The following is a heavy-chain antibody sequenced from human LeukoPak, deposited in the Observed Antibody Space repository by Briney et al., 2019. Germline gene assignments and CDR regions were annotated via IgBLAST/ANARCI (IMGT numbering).Heavy chain of an antibody. V-gene: IGHV3-7*01. CDR3: ARGGTRGYSPSDY. CDR2: IKQDGSEK. D-gene: IGHD5-18*01. J-gene: IGHJ4*02. CDR1: GFTFSSYW. Sequence: GGSLRLSCAASGFTFSSYWMQWVRQAPGKGLEWVANIKQDGSEKYYADSVKGRFIISRDNAKNSLFLQMNSLRVEDTAVYYCARGGTRGYSPSDYWGQGTLVIVSS.